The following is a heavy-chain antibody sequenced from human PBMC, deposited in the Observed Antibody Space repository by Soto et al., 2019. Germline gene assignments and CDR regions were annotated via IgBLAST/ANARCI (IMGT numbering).Heavy chain of an antibody. CDR3: ARGSSIAAPGTHPDYYYDGMDV. CDR2: ISSSSSYI. CDR1: GFTFSSYS. J-gene: IGHJ6*02. V-gene: IGHV3-21*01. D-gene: IGHD6-13*01. Sequence: GGSLRLSCAASGFTFSSYSMNWVRQAPGKGLEWVSSISSSSSYIYYADSVKGRFTISRDNAKNSLYLQMNSLRAEDTAVYYCARGSSIAAPGTHPDYYYDGMDVWGQGTRVTVSS.